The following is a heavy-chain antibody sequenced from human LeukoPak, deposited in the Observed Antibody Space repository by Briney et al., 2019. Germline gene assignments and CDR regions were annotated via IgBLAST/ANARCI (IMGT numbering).Heavy chain of an antibody. V-gene: IGHV4-39*07. CDR3: AREGPYDYVWGSYRYFDY. J-gene: IGHJ4*02. CDR1: GGSISSSSYY. D-gene: IGHD3-16*02. Sequence: SETLSLTCTVSGGSISSSSYYWGWIRQPPGKGLEWIGSIYYSGSTYYNPSLKSRVTISVDTSKNQFSLKLSSVTAADTAVYYCAREGPYDYVWGSYRYFDYRGQGTLVTVSS. CDR2: IYYSGST.